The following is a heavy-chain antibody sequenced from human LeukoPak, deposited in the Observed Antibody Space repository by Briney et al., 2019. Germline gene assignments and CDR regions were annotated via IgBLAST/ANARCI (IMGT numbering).Heavy chain of an antibody. D-gene: IGHD3-3*01. CDR1: GGSISSYY. J-gene: IGHJ4*02. V-gene: IGHV4-59*01. CDR3: ASRSSIWSGYQDTLYYFDS. CDR2: IYYSGST. Sequence: SETLSLTCTVSGGSISSYYWSWIRQPPGKRLEWIGHIYYSGSTNYNPSLKSRVTISVDTSKNQFSLKLSSVTAADTAVYYCASRSSIWSGYQDTLYYFDSWGQGTLITVSS.